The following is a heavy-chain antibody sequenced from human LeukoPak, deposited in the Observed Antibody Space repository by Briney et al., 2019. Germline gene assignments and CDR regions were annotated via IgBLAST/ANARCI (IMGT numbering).Heavy chain of an antibody. D-gene: IGHD2-2*01. CDR1: GFTFSSYG. CDR2: IWYDGSNK. CDR3: ARDSKYQLLYYFDY. V-gene: IGHV3-33*01. J-gene: IGHJ4*02. Sequence: AGRSLRLSCAASGFTFSSYGMHWVHQAPGKGLEWVAVIWYDGSNKYYADSVKGRFTISRDNSKNTLYLQMNSLRAEDTAVYYCARDSKYQLLYYFDYWGQGTLVTASS.